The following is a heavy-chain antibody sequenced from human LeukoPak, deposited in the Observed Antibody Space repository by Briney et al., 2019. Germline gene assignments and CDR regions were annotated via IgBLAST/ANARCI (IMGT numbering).Heavy chain of an antibody. Sequence: PGGSLRLSCAASGFSFSDYYMSWIRQAPGKGLEWLSYINIGGTNTHYADSVKGRFTISRDNAKKSLYLELTNLRAEDTAVYYCAIDGAGFDTWGQGVLVTVSS. V-gene: IGHV3-11*01. CDR1: GFSFSDYY. J-gene: IGHJ5*02. CDR2: INIGGTNT. CDR3: AIDGAGFDT.